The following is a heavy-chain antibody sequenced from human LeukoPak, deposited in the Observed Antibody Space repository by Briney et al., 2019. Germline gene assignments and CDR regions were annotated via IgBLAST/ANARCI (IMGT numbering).Heavy chain of an antibody. CDR1: GGSISSYF. CDR3: ARDLGPDCSSTRCYALDV. CDR2: IYTSGIT. J-gene: IGHJ6*02. D-gene: IGHD2-2*01. Sequence: SETLSLTCTVSGGSISSYFWSWIRQPAGKGLEWIGRIYTSGITNYNPSLKSRVTMSVDTSKNQFSLKLSSVTAADTAVYYCARDLGPDCSSTRCYALDVWGQATTVTVSS. V-gene: IGHV4-4*07.